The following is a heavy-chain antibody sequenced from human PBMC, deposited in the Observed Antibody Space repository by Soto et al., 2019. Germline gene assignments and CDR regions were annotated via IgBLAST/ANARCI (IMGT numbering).Heavy chain of an antibody. V-gene: IGHV3-23*01. Sequence: EVQLLESGGGLVQPGGSLRLSCAASGFTFSSYAMSWVRQAPGKGLEWVSTISGSGGSTYYADSVKGRFTISRDNSKNTLYLQMHSLRAEDSAILYCANPLYYDDTSGYQWGQGTLGTVSS. J-gene: IGHJ4*02. CDR1: GFTFSSYA. CDR2: ISGSGGST. D-gene: IGHD3-22*01. CDR3: ANPLYYDDTSGYQ.